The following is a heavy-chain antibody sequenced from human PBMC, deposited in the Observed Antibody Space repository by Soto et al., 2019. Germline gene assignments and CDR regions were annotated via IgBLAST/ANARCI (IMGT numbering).Heavy chain of an antibody. CDR2: ILYDGSNE. CDR3: ARDRAAAGTGP. J-gene: IGHJ5*02. CDR1: GFTLSTFA. V-gene: IGHV3-30-3*01. D-gene: IGHD6-13*01. Sequence: PGGALRLSCVVSGFTLSTFAMQWVRQAPGKGLEWVAVILYDGSNEYYVDSVKGRFTISRDNAKNSLYLQMNSLRAEDTAVYYCARDRAAAGTGPWGQGTLVTVSS.